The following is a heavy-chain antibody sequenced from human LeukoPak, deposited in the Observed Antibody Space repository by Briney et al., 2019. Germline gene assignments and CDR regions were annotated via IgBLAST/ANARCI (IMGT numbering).Heavy chain of an antibody. CDR2: INHSGST. CDR3: ARLSRGRSGKGDY. J-gene: IGHJ4*02. D-gene: IGHD3-10*01. Sequence: SETLSLTCAVYGGTFSGYYWSWIRQPPGKRLEWIGEINHSGSTNYNPSLKSRVTTSVDTSKNQFSLKLSSVTAADTAVYYCARLSRGRSGKGDYWGQGTLVTVSS. V-gene: IGHV4-34*01. CDR1: GGTFSGYY.